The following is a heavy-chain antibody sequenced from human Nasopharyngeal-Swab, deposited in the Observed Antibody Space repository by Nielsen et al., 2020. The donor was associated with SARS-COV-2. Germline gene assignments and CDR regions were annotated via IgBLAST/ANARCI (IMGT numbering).Heavy chain of an antibody. CDR2: TRNKANSYTT. V-gene: IGHV3-72*01. Sequence: GESLKISFAASGFTFSDHYMDWVRQAPGKGLEWVGRTRNKANSYTTEYAASVKGRFTISRDDSKNSLYLQMNSLKTEDTAVYYCARESKGYYYGMDVWGQGTTVTVSS. CDR1: GFTFSDHY. CDR3: ARESKGYYYGMDV. J-gene: IGHJ6*02.